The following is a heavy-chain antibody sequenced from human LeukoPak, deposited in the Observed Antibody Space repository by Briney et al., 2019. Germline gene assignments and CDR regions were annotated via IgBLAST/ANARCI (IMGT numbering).Heavy chain of an antibody. CDR1: RFMFSNYW. Sequence: PGGSLRLSCAASRFMFSNYWMSWVRQAPGKGLEWVAMIKPDGSEKYYVDSVKGRFTISRDNTKNSLFLQMNSLRVEDTAVYFCARGGGLDVWGQGATVTVSS. D-gene: IGHD3-16*01. V-gene: IGHV3-7*03. CDR2: IKPDGSEK. J-gene: IGHJ6*02. CDR3: ARGGGLDV.